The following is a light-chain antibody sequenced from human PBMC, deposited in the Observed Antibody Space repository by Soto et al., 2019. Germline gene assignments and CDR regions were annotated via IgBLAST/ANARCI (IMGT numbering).Light chain of an antibody. J-gene: IGLJ3*02. CDR2: DVS. CDR3: CSYAGSNTSV. CDR1: SSDVGGYNY. V-gene: IGLV2-11*01. Sequence: QSVLTQPRSVSGSPGQSVTISCTGTSSDVGGYNYVSWYQQHPGKAPKLMIYDVSKRPSGVPDRFSGSKSGNTASLTISGLQAEDEADYCCSYAGSNTSVFGGGTKLTVL.